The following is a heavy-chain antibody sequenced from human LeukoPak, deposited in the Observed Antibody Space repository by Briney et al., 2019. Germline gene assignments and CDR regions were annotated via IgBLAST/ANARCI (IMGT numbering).Heavy chain of an antibody. D-gene: IGHD3-10*01. Sequence: GASVKVSCKASGGTFSSYAISWVRHAPGQGLEWMGGIIPIFGTANYAQKFQGRVTITADESTSTAYMELSSLRSEDTAVYYCARVSGSEKTYYYYYMDVWGRGTPVTVSS. J-gene: IGHJ6*03. V-gene: IGHV1-69*13. CDR3: ARVSGSEKTYYYYYMDV. CDR2: IIPIFGTA. CDR1: GGTFSSYA.